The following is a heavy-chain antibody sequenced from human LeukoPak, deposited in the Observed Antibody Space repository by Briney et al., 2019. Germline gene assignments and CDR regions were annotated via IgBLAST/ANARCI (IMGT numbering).Heavy chain of an antibody. CDR3: ARDGRFLEWLLRGNWFDP. Sequence: ASVKVSCKASGYTFTSYYMHWVRQAPGQGLEWMGIINPSGGSTSYAQKFQGRVTMTRDMSTSTVYMELSSLRSEDTAVYYCARDGRFLEWLLRGNWFDPWGQGTLVTVSS. J-gene: IGHJ5*02. CDR2: INPSGGST. V-gene: IGHV1-46*01. CDR1: GYTFTSYY. D-gene: IGHD3-3*01.